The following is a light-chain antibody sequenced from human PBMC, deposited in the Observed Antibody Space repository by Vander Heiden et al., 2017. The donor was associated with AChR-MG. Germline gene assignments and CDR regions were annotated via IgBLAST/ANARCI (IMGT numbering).Light chain of an antibody. V-gene: IGKV3-20*01. CDR1: QIISSNY. CDR3: HQEGSSPRT. Sequence: IVLTQSPGTLSLSPGETVTLSCRASQIISSNYLAWYQHRPGQAPTLLIYGASIRATGIPARFSGSGSGTDFTLTISRLESEDFAVYYCHQEGSSPRTFGQGTMVEI. CDR2: GAS. J-gene: IGKJ1*01.